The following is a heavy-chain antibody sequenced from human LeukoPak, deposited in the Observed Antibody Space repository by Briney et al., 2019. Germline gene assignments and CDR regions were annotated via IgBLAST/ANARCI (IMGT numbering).Heavy chain of an antibody. J-gene: IGHJ3*02. V-gene: IGHV4-38-2*01. CDR2: VFHSGST. CDR1: AYSISSGYY. D-gene: IGHD7-27*01. Sequence: PSETLSLTCAVSAYSISSGYYWGWIRQPPGKGLERIGSVFHSGSTSYNPSLKSRVTISVDTSKNQFSLKLSSVTAADTAVYYCASPRTNWGYDAFDIWGQGTMVTVSS. CDR3: ASPRTNWGYDAFDI.